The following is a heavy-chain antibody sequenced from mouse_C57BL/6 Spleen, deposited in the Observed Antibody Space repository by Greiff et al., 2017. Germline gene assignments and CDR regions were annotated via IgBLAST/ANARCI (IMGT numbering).Heavy chain of an antibody. CDR2: IYPGSCST. V-gene: IGHV1-55*01. J-gene: IGHJ2*01. Sequence: QVQLQQPGAELVKPGASVTMSCKASGYTFTSYWITWVKQRPGQGLEWIGDIYPGSCSTNYNETFKSKATKTVDTSSRPAYMQLSRLTSEDSAVYYCARWLPYYFDYWCQGTTLTFSS. CDR1: GYTFTSYW. CDR3: ARWLPYYFDY. D-gene: IGHD2-2*01.